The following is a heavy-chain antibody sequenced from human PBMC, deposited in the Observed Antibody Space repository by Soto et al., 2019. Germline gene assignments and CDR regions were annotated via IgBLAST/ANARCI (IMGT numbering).Heavy chain of an antibody. J-gene: IGHJ5*02. CDR1: GDSVSSNSAA. Sequence: QVQLQQSGPGLVKPSQTLSLTCAISGDSVSSNSAAWNWIRQSPSRGLEWLGRTYYRSKWYNDYTESLKRGITINPDTSKTQFSRQLNSVTPEDTAVYYCARDPTSDRGAAAGKFDPWGQGTLVTVSS. CDR2: TYYRSKWYN. D-gene: IGHD6-13*01. V-gene: IGHV6-1*01. CDR3: ARDPTSDRGAAAGKFDP.